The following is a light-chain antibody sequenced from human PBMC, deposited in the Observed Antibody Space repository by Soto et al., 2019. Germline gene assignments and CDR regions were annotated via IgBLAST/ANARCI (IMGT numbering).Light chain of an antibody. Sequence: QSALIQPPSVSGSPGQSVTISCTGTSSDVGSYDYVSWYQQHPGTVPKPMIYNVNTRPSGVPDRFSGSKSGNTASLTISGLQAEDEADYYCSSYTISNTLPFVFGTGTKVTVL. V-gene: IGLV2-18*02. CDR3: SSYTISNTLPFV. CDR1: SSDVGSYDY. J-gene: IGLJ1*01. CDR2: NVN.